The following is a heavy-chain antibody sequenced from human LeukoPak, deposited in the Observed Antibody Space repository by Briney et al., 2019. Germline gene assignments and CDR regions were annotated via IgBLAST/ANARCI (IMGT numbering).Heavy chain of an antibody. CDR3: ARDQGYCSAGSCYHFDC. Sequence: SQTLSLTCAISGDSVSSNSAAWNWIRQSPSRGLEWLGSTYYRSKWYNDYAVSVKSRITINPDTSKNQFSLQLNSVTPEDTAVYYCARDQGYCSAGSCYHFDCWGQGTLVTVSS. D-gene: IGHD2-15*01. CDR1: GDSVSSNSAA. J-gene: IGHJ4*02. CDR2: TYYRSKWYN. V-gene: IGHV6-1*01.